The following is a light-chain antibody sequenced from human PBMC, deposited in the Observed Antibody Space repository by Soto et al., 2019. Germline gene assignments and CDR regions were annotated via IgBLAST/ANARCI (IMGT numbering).Light chain of an antibody. Sequence: EIVLTQSPGTLSLSPGEGATLSCRASQSVSSSYLAWYQQKSGQAPRLLIYGASSRATGIPDRFSGSGSGTDFTLTISRLEPEDFAVYYCQQYGSSWTFGQGTKVEIK. J-gene: IGKJ1*01. V-gene: IGKV3-20*01. CDR2: GAS. CDR3: QQYGSSWT. CDR1: QSVSSSY.